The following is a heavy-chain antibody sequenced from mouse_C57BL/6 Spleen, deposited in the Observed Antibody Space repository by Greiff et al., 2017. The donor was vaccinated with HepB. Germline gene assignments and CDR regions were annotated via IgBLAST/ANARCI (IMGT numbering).Heavy chain of an antibody. CDR1: GFTFSSYT. CDR2: ISGGGGNT. Sequence: EVKVVESGGGLVKPGGSLKLSCAASGFTFSSYTMSWVRQTPEKRLEWVATISGGGGNTYYPDSVKGRFTISRDNAKNTLYLQMSSLRSEDTALYYCARQEDYVAMDYWGQGTSVTVSS. J-gene: IGHJ4*01. CDR3: ARQEDYVAMDY. V-gene: IGHV5-9*01.